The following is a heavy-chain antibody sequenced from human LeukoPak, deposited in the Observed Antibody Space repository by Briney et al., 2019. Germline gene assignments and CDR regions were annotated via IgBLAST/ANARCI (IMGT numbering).Heavy chain of an antibody. Sequence: GGSLRLSCAASGFTFSSYSMNWVRQAPGKGLEWVSSISSSSSYMYYADSVKGRFTISRDNAKNSLYLQMNSLRAGDTAVYYCARDRGLGSSYGMDVWGQGTTVTVSS. V-gene: IGHV3-21*01. D-gene: IGHD3-10*01. CDR1: GFTFSSYS. CDR3: ARDRGLGSSYGMDV. CDR2: ISSSSSYM. J-gene: IGHJ6*02.